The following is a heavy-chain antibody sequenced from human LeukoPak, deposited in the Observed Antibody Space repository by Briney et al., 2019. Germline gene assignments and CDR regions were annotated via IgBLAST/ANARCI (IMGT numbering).Heavy chain of an antibody. CDR2: INHSGST. D-gene: IGHD3-3*01. CDR1: GGSFSGYY. CDR3: ARVVNDFWSGYYKQGWFDP. Sequence: SETLSLTCAVYGGSFSGYYWSWIRQPPGKGLEWIGSINHSGSTNYNPSLKSRVTISVDTSKNQFSLKLSSVTAADTAVYYCARVVNDFWSGYYKQGWFDPWGQGTLVTVSS. V-gene: IGHV4-34*01. J-gene: IGHJ5*02.